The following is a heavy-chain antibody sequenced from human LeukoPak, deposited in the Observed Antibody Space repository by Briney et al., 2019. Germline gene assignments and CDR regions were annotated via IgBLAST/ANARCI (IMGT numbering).Heavy chain of an antibody. CDR2: INHSGST. D-gene: IGHD6-13*01. CDR3: ARDGIAAADNYFDY. V-gene: IGHV4-34*01. Sequence: SETLSLTCAVYGGSFSGYYWSWIRQPPGKGLEWIGEINHSGSTNYNPSLKSRVAISVDKSKNQFSLKLSSVTAADTAVYYCARDGIAAADNYFDYWGQGTLVTVSS. J-gene: IGHJ4*02. CDR1: GGSFSGYY.